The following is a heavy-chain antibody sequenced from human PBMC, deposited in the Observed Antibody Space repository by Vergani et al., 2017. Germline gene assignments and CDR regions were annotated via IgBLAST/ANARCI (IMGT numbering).Heavy chain of an antibody. CDR2: ISGSGGRT. Sequence: EVQLVESGGGLVQPGRSLRLSCAASGFTFSSYVMSWVRQAPGKGLEWVSAISGSGGRTYYADSVKGRFTISRDNSKNTLNLQMNSLRAEDTAVYFCAKDIDFWSDYTFDYWGQGTLVTVSS. V-gene: IGHV3-23*04. CDR1: GFTFSSYV. J-gene: IGHJ4*02. CDR3: AKDIDFWSDYTFDY. D-gene: IGHD3-3*01.